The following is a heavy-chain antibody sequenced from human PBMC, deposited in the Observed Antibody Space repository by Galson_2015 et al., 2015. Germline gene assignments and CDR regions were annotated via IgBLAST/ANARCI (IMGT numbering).Heavy chain of an antibody. Sequence: SVKVSCKASGFTFTSSAVQWVRQARGQRLEWIGWIVVGSGNTNYAQKFQERVTITRDMSTSTAYMELSSLRSEDTAVYYCAAVLDYYDSSGSPGDWGQGTLVTVSS. CDR2: IVVGSGNT. V-gene: IGHV1-58*01. D-gene: IGHD3-22*01. CDR1: GFTFTSSA. CDR3: AAVLDYYDSSGSPGD. J-gene: IGHJ4*02.